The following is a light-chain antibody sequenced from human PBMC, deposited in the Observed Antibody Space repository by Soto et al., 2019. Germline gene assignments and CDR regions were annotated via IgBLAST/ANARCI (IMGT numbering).Light chain of an antibody. CDR1: QSISDW. CDR2: KAS. J-gene: IGKJ1*01. Sequence: DIQMTQSPSTLSASVGDRVTITCRASQSISDWLAWYQQKPGKAPNLLIYKASRLESGVPSRFSGGGSGTEFTLTISSLQPDDFATYYCQQYKTYSWTFGQGTKVDIK. CDR3: QQYKTYSWT. V-gene: IGKV1-5*03.